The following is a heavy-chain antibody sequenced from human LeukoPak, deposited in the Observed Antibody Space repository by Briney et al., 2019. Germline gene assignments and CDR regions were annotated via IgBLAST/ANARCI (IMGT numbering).Heavy chain of an antibody. J-gene: IGHJ4*02. Sequence: PGGSLRLSCAASGFTVSSNYMSWVRQAPGKGLEWVSVIYSGGSTYYADSVKGRFTISRDNSKNTLYLQMNSLRAEDTAVYYCASTVMTTVRTYDYWGQGTLVTVSS. D-gene: IGHD4-17*01. V-gene: IGHV3-53*01. CDR1: GFTVSSNY. CDR2: IYSGGST. CDR3: ASTVMTTVRTYDY.